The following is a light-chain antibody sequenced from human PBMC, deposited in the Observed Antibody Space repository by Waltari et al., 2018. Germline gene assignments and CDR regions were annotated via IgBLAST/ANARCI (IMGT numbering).Light chain of an antibody. J-gene: IGKJ1*01. Sequence: EIVLTQSPGTLSLSPGERATLYCWASQSVGKYLAWYQQKPGQAPRLLIYHTSNRATGIRDRFSGSGSGTDFSLTISRLGPEDFAVYYCQHYVRLPATFGQGTKVEIK. CDR1: QSVGKY. CDR2: HTS. CDR3: QHYVRLPAT. V-gene: IGKV3-20*01.